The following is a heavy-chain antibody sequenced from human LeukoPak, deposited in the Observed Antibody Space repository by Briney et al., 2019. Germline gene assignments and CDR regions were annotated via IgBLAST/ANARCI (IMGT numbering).Heavy chain of an antibody. CDR3: ARVDFWSGWEGEWFDP. CDR1: GGSISSSSYY. D-gene: IGHD3-3*01. CDR2: IYYSGTT. Sequence: SETLSLTCTVSGGSISSSSYYWGWIRQPPGKGLEWIGTIYYSGTTYYNPSLKSRVTISVDTSKNQFSLKLSSVTAADTAVYYCARVDFWSGWEGEWFDPWGQGTLVTVSS. J-gene: IGHJ5*02. V-gene: IGHV4-39*07.